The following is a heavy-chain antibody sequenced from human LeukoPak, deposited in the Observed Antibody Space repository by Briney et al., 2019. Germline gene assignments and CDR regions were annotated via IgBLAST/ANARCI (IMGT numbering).Heavy chain of an antibody. V-gene: IGHV3-23*01. CDR3: ARKVAVAMDLDY. CDR1: GFTFKSYG. CDR2: ITGAGSST. D-gene: IGHD5-18*01. J-gene: IGHJ4*02. Sequence: GGSLRLSCAASGFTFKSYGMTWVRQVPGKGLEWVSSITGAGSSTKYAYSVNGRFTISRDNSKNTLSLQMTGLRAEDTAVYYCARKVAVAMDLDYWGQGTLVTVSS.